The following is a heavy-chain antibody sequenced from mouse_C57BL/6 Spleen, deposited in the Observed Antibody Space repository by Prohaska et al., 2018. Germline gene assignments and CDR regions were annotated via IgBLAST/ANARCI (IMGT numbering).Heavy chain of an antibody. CDR2: IRSKSNKYAT. CDR1: GFSFNTYA. D-gene: IGHD4-1*01. V-gene: IGHV10-1*01. Sequence: VQLVESGGGLLQPQGSLKLSCASSGFSFNTYAMNWVRHAAGKGLEWVSGIRSKSNKYATYDADSVKDRFTISSDDSESMRYLQMNNLKTEDTAMYYCVRTNWDSFAYWGQGTLVTVAA. J-gene: IGHJ3*01. CDR3: VRTNWDSFAY.